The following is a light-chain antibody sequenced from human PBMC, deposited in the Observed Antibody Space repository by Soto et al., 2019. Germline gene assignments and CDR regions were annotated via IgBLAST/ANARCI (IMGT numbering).Light chain of an antibody. CDR1: YSNIGNNF. Sequence: QSVLTQPPSVSAAPGQKVTISCSGSYSNIGNNFVSWYQHLPGTAPKLLIYANNKRPSDIPDRFSGSKPGTSATLGISGLQTGDDADYFCASWDYKLTAMVFGGGTKLTVL. CDR3: ASWDYKLTAMV. V-gene: IGLV1-51*01. CDR2: ANN. J-gene: IGLJ3*02.